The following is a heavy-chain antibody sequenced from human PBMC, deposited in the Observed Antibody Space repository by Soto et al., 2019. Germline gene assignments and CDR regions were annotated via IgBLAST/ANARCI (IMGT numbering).Heavy chain of an antibody. V-gene: IGHV3-30*18. J-gene: IGHJ4*02. CDR1: GFTFSSYG. CDR2: ISYDGSNK. CDR3: AKGRARGYSYGAFDY. Sequence: GGSLRLSCAASGFTFSSYGMHWVRQAPGKGLEWVAVISYDGSNKYYADSVKGRFTISRDNSKNTLYLQMNSLRAEDTAVYYCAKGRARGYSYGAFDYWGQGTLVIVSS. D-gene: IGHD5-18*01.